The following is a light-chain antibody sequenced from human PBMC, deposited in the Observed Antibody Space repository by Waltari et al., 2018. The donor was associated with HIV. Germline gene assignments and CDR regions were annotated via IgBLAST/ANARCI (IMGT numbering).Light chain of an antibody. Sequence: EIVLTQSPGTLSLSPGERATLSCRASQSVSSSYLAWYQQTPGQAPRLLIYDAAIRATGIPARFSGSGSGTDFTLTISSLEPEDFVVYYCQQRSNWPLTFGGGTKVEIK. CDR2: DAA. CDR1: QSVSSSY. CDR3: QQRSNWPLT. V-gene: IGKV3D-20*02. J-gene: IGKJ4*01.